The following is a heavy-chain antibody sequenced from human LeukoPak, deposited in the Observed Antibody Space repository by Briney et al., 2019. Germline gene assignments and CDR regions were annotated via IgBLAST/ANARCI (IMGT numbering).Heavy chain of an antibody. D-gene: IGHD3-3*01. CDR3: AEDFWNFRDS. V-gene: IGHV3-30*02. J-gene: IGHJ5*01. Sequence: GGSLRLSCAASGFIFSEYAMHWVRQAPGKGLDWVAYIGYDGSNKEYADSVKGRFTISRDNSENTLYLQMNSLRSDDTAMYYCAEDFWNFRDSWGQGTLVTVSS. CDR1: GFIFSEYA. CDR2: IGYDGSNK.